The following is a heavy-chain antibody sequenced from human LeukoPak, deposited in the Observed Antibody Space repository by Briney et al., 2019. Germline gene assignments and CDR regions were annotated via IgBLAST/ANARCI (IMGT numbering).Heavy chain of an antibody. CDR3: ARAEADEYCTNGVCQYFDY. J-gene: IGHJ4*02. Sequence: RVASVKVSCKASGYTFTSYGISWVRQAPGQGLEWMGWISAYNGNTNYAQKLQGRVTMTTDTSASTAYMELRSLRSDDTAVYYCARAEADEYCTNGVCQYFDYWGQGTLVTVSS. V-gene: IGHV1-18*01. CDR2: ISAYNGNT. CDR1: GYTFTSYG. D-gene: IGHD2-8*01.